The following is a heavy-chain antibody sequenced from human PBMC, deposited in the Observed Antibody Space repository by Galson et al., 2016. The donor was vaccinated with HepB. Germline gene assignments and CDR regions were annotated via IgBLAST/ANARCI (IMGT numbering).Heavy chain of an antibody. D-gene: IGHD2-15*01. CDR2: IYYSGTT. Sequence: ETLSLTCTVSGDSISSYYWSWIRQPPGKGLEWIGYIYYSGTTDYNPSLKSRVTISVDTSKNQFSLKLSSVTAADTAVYYCARGGYSPMDVWGQGTLVTVSS. V-gene: IGHV4-59*01. CDR3: ARGGYSPMDV. J-gene: IGHJ4*02. CDR1: GDSISSYY.